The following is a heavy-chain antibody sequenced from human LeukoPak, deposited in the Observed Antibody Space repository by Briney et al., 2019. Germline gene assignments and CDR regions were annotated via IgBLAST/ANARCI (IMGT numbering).Heavy chain of an antibody. V-gene: IGHV3-30*02. D-gene: IGHD5-18*01. J-gene: IGHJ4*02. CDR1: GFTFSSYG. Sequence: PGGSLRLSCAASGFTFSSYGMHWVRQAPGKGLEWVAFIRYDGSNKYYADSVKGRFTISRDNSKNTLYLQMNSLRAEDTAVYYCAKDTGAWIQLWHLFGYWGQGTLVTVSS. CDR3: AKDTGAWIQLWHLFGY. CDR2: IRYDGSNK.